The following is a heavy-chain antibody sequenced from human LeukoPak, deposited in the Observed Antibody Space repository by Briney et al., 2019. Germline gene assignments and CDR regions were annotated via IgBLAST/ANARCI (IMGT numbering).Heavy chain of an antibody. Sequence: SETLSLTCTVSGGSISSGGYYWSWIRQHPGKGLEWTGYIYSGSTYYNPSLKSRVTISVDTSKNQFSLKLSSVTAADTAVYYCARVPRAAANYYYYYGMDVWGQGTTVTVSS. CDR2: IYSGST. V-gene: IGHV4-31*03. CDR3: ARVPRAAANYYYYYGMDV. CDR1: GGSISSGGYY. J-gene: IGHJ6*02. D-gene: IGHD2-15*01.